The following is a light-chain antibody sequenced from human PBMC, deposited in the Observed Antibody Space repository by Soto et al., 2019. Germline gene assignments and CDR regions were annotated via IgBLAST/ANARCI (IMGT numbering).Light chain of an antibody. Sequence: EIVMTQSPATLSLSPGERATLSCRASQSVSINLAWYQQRPGQAPRLLIHGASTRATGVPARFSGSGSGTEFTLTISSLQSEDSAVYYCQHYNNWPPWSFGQGTKVEIK. CDR1: QSVSIN. J-gene: IGKJ1*01. CDR3: QHYNNWPPWS. V-gene: IGKV3-15*01. CDR2: GAS.